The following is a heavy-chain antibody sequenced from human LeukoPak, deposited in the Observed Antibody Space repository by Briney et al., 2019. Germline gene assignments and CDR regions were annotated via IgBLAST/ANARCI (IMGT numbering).Heavy chain of an antibody. CDR3: ARGKEKLGALDFDY. V-gene: IGHV3-20*04. D-gene: IGHD3-10*01. CDR2: INWNGGST. Sequence: GGSLRLSCAASGFTFDDYGMSWVRQAPGKGLEWVSGINWNGGSTGYADSVKGRFTISRDNAKNSLYLQMNSLRAEDTAVYYCARGKEKLGALDFDYWGQGTLVTVSS. CDR1: GFTFDDYG. J-gene: IGHJ4*02.